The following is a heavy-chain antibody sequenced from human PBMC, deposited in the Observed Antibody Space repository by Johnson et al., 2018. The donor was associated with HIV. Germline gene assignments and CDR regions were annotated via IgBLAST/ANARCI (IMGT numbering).Heavy chain of an antibody. CDR3: AKKQAAAGTVGGAFDI. D-gene: IGHD6-13*01. CDR1: GFSFSTYG. Sequence: QVQLVESGGGVVQPGGSLRLSCAASGFSFSTYGMHWVRQAPGKGLKWVSFIRYDGSNKYYADSVKGRFTISRDNSNNTLYLQMNSLRTEDTAVYYCAKKQAAAGTVGGAFDIRGQGTMVTVSS. V-gene: IGHV3-30*02. J-gene: IGHJ3*02. CDR2: IRYDGSNK.